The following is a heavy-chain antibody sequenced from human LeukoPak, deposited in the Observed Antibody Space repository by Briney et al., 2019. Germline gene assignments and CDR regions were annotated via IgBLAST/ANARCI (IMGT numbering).Heavy chain of an antibody. Sequence: SETLSLTCTVSGGSISRSDYYWSWIRQPPGKGLEWIGYIYHSGSTYYNPSLKSRVTISVDRSKNQFSLKLSSVTAADTAVYYCARGEVTTNVLYDYWGQGTLVTVSS. D-gene: IGHD4-11*01. V-gene: IGHV4-30-2*01. CDR2: IYHSGST. CDR3: ARGEVTTNVLYDY. J-gene: IGHJ4*02. CDR1: GGSISRSDYY.